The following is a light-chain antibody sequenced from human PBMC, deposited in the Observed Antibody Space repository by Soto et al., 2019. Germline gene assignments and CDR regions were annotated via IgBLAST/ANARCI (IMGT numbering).Light chain of an antibody. CDR2: GNS. Sequence: QSVLTPAPSVSGGPGEGLHILCTGRSSSIGAGYDVHWYQQLPGTAPKLLIYGNSDRPSGVPDRFSGSKSDTSASLAITGLQAEDEADYYCQSYDNSLSAFVFGTGTKVTVL. J-gene: IGLJ1*01. CDR3: QSYDNSLSAFV. V-gene: IGLV1-40*01. CDR1: SSSIGAGYD.